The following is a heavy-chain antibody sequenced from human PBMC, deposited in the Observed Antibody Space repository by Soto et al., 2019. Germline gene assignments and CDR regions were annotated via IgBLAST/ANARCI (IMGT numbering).Heavy chain of an antibody. CDR1: GYTFTNHG. J-gene: IGHJ3*02. Sequence: QVQLVQSGAEVKKPGASVKVSCQTSGYTFTNHGINWVRQAPGQGLEWMGWINPYNANANYAQKLQGRVTMTTDTSTSTAYLDLRSLTSDDTAVYYCARDRVAGIWGDWVDIWGQGTMVTVSS. CDR2: INPYNANA. D-gene: IGHD3-16*01. V-gene: IGHV1-18*04. CDR3: ARDRVAGIWGDWVDI.